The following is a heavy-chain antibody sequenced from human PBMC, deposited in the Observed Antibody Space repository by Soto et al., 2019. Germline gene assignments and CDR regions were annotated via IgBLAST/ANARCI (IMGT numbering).Heavy chain of an antibody. D-gene: IGHD5-12*01. CDR2: FRESGGTT. CDR1: GFGFTFSTSA. J-gene: IGHJ6*02. CDR3: AKDTTVATDYYYGMDV. Sequence: HPGGSLRLSCAASGFGFTFSTSAMSWVRQAPGKGLEWVSTFRESGGTTHYANSVKGRFTISRDTSKNTLYLQMNSLRAEDKAVYYCAKDTTVATDYYYGMDVWGQGTTVTVSS. V-gene: IGHV3-23*01.